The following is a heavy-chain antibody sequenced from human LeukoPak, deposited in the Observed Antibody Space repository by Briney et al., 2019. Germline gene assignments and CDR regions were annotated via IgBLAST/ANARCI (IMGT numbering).Heavy chain of an antibody. CDR2: INHSGST. J-gene: IGHJ4*02. D-gene: IGHD3-9*01. Sequence: PSGTLSLTCAVYGGSFSGYYWSWIRQPPGKGLEWIGEINHSGSTNYNPSLKSRVTISVDTSKNQFSLKLSSVTPADTAVYYCARSLRYFDKYYFDYWGQGTLVTVSS. V-gene: IGHV4-34*01. CDR1: GGSFSGYY. CDR3: ARSLRYFDKYYFDY.